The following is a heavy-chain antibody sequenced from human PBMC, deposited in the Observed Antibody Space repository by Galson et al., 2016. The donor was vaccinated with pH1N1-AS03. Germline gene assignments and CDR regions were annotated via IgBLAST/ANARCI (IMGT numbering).Heavy chain of an antibody. CDR1: GYTFTGFY. V-gene: IGHV1-2*04. Sequence: SVKVSCKASGYTFTGFYVHWVRQAPGQGLEWMGWINPNNGVTNYAQKFQAWVTMTGDTSISTAYMELYGLKSDDTAVYYWARDPRGPFSSATCPTTYYFGMDVWGQGTTVIVSS. CDR2: INPNNGVT. D-gene: IGHD1-26*01. CDR3: ARDPRGPFSSATCPTTYYFGMDV. J-gene: IGHJ6*02.